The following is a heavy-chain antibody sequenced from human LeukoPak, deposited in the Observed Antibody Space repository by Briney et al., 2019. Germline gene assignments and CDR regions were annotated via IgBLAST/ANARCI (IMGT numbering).Heavy chain of an antibody. D-gene: IGHD4-17*01. V-gene: IGHV5-10-1*01. CDR2: IDPSDSYT. CDR3: ARPGATTVTNDYYGMDV. CDR1: GYSFTSYW. J-gene: IGHJ6*02. Sequence: GESLKISCKGSGYSFTSYWISWVRQMPGKGLEWMGRIDPSDSYTNYSPSFQGHVTISADKSISTAYLQWSSLKASDTAMYYCARPGATTVTNDYYGMDVWGQGTRSPSP.